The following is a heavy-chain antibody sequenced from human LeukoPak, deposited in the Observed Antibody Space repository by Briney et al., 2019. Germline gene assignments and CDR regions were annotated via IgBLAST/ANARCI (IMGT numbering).Heavy chain of an antibody. V-gene: IGHV3-9*03. Sequence: GGSLRLSCAASGFTFADYAMHWVRQAPGKGLEWVSGISWNSGTVAYADSVKSRFTISRDNSKKSLYLQMNSLRAEDMALYYCAKASADWYFDLWGRGTLVTVSS. CDR1: GFTFADYA. CDR3: AKASADWYFDL. J-gene: IGHJ2*01. CDR2: ISWNSGTV. D-gene: IGHD2-2*01.